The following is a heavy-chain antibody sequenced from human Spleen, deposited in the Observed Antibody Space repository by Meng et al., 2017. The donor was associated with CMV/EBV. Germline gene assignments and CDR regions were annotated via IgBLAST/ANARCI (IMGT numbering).Heavy chain of an antibody. CDR3: ARDWSGVRNWFDP. D-gene: IGHD3-10*01. CDR1: GYTCTSYS. V-gene: IGHV1-18*01. CDR2: ISTYNGNT. J-gene: IGHJ5*02. Sequence: KADGYTCTSYSISGVRQARGQALERMGWISTYNGNTNYAQKHQGRVTMTTDTSTSTAYMEIRSLRADDTAVYYCARDWSGVRNWFDPWGQGTLVTVSS.